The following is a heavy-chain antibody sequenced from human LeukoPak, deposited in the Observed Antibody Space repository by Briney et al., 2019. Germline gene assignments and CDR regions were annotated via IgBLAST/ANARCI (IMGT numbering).Heavy chain of an antibody. D-gene: IGHD5-18*01. J-gene: IGHJ4*02. V-gene: IGHV3-23*01. CDR1: GFTFSNYG. Sequence: GGSLRLSCAASGFTFSNYGMSWVRQAPGKGLEWVSTISGSGDTTYYADSVKGRFTISRDNSKNTLYLQMNSLRAEDTAVYYCARTTLPDTAMVYSPLDYWGQGTLVTVSS. CDR3: ARTTLPDTAMVYSPLDY. CDR2: ISGSGDTT.